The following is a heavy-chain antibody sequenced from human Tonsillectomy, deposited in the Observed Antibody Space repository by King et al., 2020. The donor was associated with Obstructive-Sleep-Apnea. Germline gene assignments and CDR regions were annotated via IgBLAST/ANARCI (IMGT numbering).Heavy chain of an antibody. CDR3: ARGGYYGSGTLGY. V-gene: IGHV4-34*01. D-gene: IGHD3-10*01. CDR1: GGSFSGYY. J-gene: IGHJ4*02. CDR2: INHSGST. Sequence: VQLQQWGAGLLKPSETLSLTCAVYGGSFSGYYWSWIRQPPGKGLEWIGEINHSGSTNSNPSPKSRVTISVDRSTNQVSLKLTSVTAADTAVYYCARGGYYGSGTLGYWGQGTVVTVSS.